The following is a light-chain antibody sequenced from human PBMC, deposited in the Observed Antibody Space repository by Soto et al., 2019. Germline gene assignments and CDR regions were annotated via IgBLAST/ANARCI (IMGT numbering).Light chain of an antibody. J-gene: IGKJ5*01. CDR2: DTS. Sequence: IVLTQSPATLSSSPGERATLSCGASQSVSSSYVAWYKHKPGLAPSILIHDTSSRAIGIPDRFSGSKSGTNFTLTIRRMEPEDFAMDYCQQSASSVTFGQGTRLEIK. CDR3: QQSASSVT. CDR1: QSVSSSY. V-gene: IGKV3D-20*01.